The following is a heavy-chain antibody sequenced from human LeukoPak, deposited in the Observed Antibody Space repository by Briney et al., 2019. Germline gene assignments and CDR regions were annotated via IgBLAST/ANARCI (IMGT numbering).Heavy chain of an antibody. CDR3: ARERYGGKLPGAFDI. CDR1: GFTFSSYW. J-gene: IGHJ3*02. Sequence: PGGSLRLSCAASGFTFSSYWMSWVRQAPGKGLEGVANIKQDGSEKYYVDSVKGRFTISRDNAKNSLYLQMNSLRAEDTAVYYCARERYGGKLPGAFDIWGQGTMVTVSS. CDR2: IKQDGSEK. D-gene: IGHD4-17*01. V-gene: IGHV3-7*01.